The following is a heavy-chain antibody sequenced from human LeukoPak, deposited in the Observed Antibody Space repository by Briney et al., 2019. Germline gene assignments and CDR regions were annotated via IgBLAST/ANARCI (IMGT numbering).Heavy chain of an antibody. D-gene: IGHD5-18*01. Sequence: PGGSLRLSCAASGFTFSSYSMNWVRQAPGKGLEWVSYISSSSSTIYYADSVKGRFSISRDNAKSSLYLQMNSLRSDDTAVYYCARDLSRIQLWGIHGEFDYWGQGTLVTVSS. CDR2: ISSSSSTI. J-gene: IGHJ4*02. CDR1: GFTFSSYS. V-gene: IGHV3-48*01. CDR3: ARDLSRIQLWGIHGEFDY.